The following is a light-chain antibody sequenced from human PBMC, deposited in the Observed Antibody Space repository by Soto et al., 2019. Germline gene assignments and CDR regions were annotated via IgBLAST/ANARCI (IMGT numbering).Light chain of an antibody. J-gene: IGKJ4*01. V-gene: IGKV3-11*01. CDR1: QSVSSD. CDR3: QQRSNWPPLT. Sequence: EIVLTQSPATLSLSPGERATFSCRASQSVSSDLVWYQQKPGQAPRLLIYDASNRATGIPARFSGSGSGTDFTLTISSLEPEDFAVYYCQQRSNWPPLTFGGGTKVGIK. CDR2: DAS.